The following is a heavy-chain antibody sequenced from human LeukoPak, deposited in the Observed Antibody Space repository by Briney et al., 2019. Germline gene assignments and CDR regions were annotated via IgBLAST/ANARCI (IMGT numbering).Heavy chain of an antibody. CDR3: AREYSSSSGLKVFDY. J-gene: IGHJ4*02. Sequence: SETLSLTCAVYGGSFSGYYWSWIRQPPGKGLEWIGEINHSGSTNYNPSLKSRVTISVDTSKNQFSLKLSSVTAADTAVYYCAREYSSSSGLKVFDYWGQGTLVTVSS. D-gene: IGHD6-6*01. CDR1: GGSFSGYY. V-gene: IGHV4-34*01. CDR2: INHSGST.